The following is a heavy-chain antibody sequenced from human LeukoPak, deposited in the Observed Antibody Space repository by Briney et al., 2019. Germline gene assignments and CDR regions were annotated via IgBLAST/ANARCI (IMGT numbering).Heavy chain of an antibody. CDR3: AKDLFIWGYFDY. J-gene: IGHJ4*02. D-gene: IGHD7-27*01. CDR1: GFTFSSYS. Sequence: PGGSLRLSCAASGFTFSSYSMNWIRQAPGKGLEWVSYISSSSSTIYYADSVKGRFTISRDNSKNTLYLQMNSLRAEDTAVYYCAKDLFIWGYFDYWGQGTLVTVSS. V-gene: IGHV3-48*01. CDR2: ISSSSSTI.